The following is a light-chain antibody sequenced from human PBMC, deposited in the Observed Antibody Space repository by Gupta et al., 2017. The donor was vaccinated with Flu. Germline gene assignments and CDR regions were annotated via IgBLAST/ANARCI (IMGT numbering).Light chain of an antibody. CDR2: SAS. CDR1: QTISNY. V-gene: IGKV1-39*01. Sequence: PSSLSASLGDRVTITCRADQTISNYLSWYQQKPGKAPRLLISSASQVESGVPSRFRGSGSGTNFSLTIDSLQPDDFATYYCLQGVTTPLTFGPGTXVHIQ. J-gene: IGKJ3*01. CDR3: LQGVTTPLT.